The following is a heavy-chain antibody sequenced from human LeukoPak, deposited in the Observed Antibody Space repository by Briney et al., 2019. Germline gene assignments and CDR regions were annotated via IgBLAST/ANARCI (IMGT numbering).Heavy chain of an antibody. V-gene: IGHV5-51*01. CDR1: GYSFTSYW. Sequence: GESLQISCQGSGYSFTSYWIGWVRQMPGKGLEWMGIIYPGDSDTRYSPSFQGQVTISADKSISTAYLQWSSLKASDTAMYYCARRPGRYSSGNTWDYWGQGTLVTVSS. CDR3: ARRPGRYSSGNTWDY. D-gene: IGHD6-19*01. CDR2: IYPGDSDT. J-gene: IGHJ4*02.